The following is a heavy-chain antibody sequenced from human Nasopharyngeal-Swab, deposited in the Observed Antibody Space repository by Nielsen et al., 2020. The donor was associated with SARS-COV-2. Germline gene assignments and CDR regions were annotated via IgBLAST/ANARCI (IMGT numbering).Heavy chain of an antibody. Sequence: GGSLRLSCAASGFTFSGSAMHWVRQASGKGLEWVGRVRSKANSYATAYAASVKGRFTISRDDSKNTAYLQMNSLKTEDTAVYYCTSRNPETGSYWGQGTLVTVSS. CDR2: VRSKANSYAT. CDR3: TSRNPETGSY. J-gene: IGHJ4*02. V-gene: IGHV3-73*01. CDR1: GFTFSGSA. D-gene: IGHD1-14*01.